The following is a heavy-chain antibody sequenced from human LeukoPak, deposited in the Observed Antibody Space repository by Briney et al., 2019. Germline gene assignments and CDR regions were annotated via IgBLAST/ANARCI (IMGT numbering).Heavy chain of an antibody. V-gene: IGHV3-23*01. D-gene: IGHD2-2*01. J-gene: IGHJ6*03. CDR2: ISGSGGST. CDR3: AREGYQLPLSADYYYYYYMDV. CDR1: GFTFSSYA. Sequence: GGSLRLSCAASGFTFSSYAMSWVRQAPGKGLEWVSAISGSGGSTYYADSVKGRFTISRDNSKNTLYLQMNSLRAEDTAVYYCAREGYQLPLSADYYYYYYMDVWGKGTTVTVSS.